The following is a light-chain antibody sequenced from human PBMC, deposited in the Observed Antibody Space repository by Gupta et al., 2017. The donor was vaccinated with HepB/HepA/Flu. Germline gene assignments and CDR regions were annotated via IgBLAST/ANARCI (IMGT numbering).Light chain of an antibody. CDR3: MLSDSSGPSWV. CDR2: DTT. Sequence: QAVVTLEPSLTVSPGRTVPLTCSSSTGAVTSGHFPYWFQQKPGQAPRTLIYDTTNQHSWTPVRFSGSLLGGKAVLTLLGAQPEDEAEYYCMLSDSSGPSWVFGGGTKLTVL. V-gene: IGLV7-46*02. J-gene: IGLJ3*02. CDR1: TGAVTSGHF.